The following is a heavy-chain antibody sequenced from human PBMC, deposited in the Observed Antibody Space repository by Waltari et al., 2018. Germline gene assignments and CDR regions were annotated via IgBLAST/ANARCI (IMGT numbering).Heavy chain of an antibody. D-gene: IGHD6-13*01. CDR1: GGPINHDY. CDR2: IYFSGTT. J-gene: IGHJ4*02. Sequence: QVQLRESGPELVKPSETLSLTCTVSGGPINHDYWSWIRQPTGKGLEWIGNIYFSGTTNYNPSLNSRVTISIETSRNQFSLRLSSVTAADTAVYYCATDNRPASAGLWGRGTLVTVSS. CDR3: ATDNRPASAGL. V-gene: IGHV4-59*01.